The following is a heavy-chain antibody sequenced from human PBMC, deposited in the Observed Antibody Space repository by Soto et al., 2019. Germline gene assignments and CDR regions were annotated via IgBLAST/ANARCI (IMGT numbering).Heavy chain of an antibody. D-gene: IGHD3-22*01. V-gene: IGHV1-2*02. Sequence: ASVKVSCKTSGYKFTDHRIHWVRQAPGQGLEWMGWIAPNNGNTHYVPKFKGRVTMTSDTSNSTAHIELAELTSDDTAVYYCATKLGFTWLTYFHLWGPGTIVTAYS. CDR1: GYKFTDHR. CDR2: IAPNNGNT. CDR3: ATKLGFTWLTYFHL. J-gene: IGHJ2*01.